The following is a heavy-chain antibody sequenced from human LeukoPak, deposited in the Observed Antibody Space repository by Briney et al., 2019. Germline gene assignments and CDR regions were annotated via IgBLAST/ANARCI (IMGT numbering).Heavy chain of an antibody. CDR3: ARDHYGDYYFDS. V-gene: IGHV3-23*01. D-gene: IGHD4-17*01. CDR2: IGSSGGGI. CDR1: GFTFSTYT. Sequence: PGGSLRLSCAASGFTFSTYTMYWVRHPPGKRLEWVSIIGSSGGGIHYADSVKGRFTISRDNSKNTLYLQMDSLRVEDTALYYCARDHYGDYYFDSWGQGSLVTVSS. J-gene: IGHJ4*02.